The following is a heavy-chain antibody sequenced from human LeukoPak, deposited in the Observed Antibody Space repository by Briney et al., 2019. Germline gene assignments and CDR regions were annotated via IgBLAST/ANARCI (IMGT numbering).Heavy chain of an antibody. CDR2: IYYSGST. D-gene: IGHD6-13*01. V-gene: IGHV4-39*07. J-gene: IGHJ6*03. CDR3: ARGQGVAARYYYYYYYMDV. Sequence: SETLSLTCTVSGGSISSSSYYWGWIRQPPGKGLEWIGSIYYSGSTYYNPSLKSRVTISVDTSKNQFSLKLSSVTAADTAVYYCARGQGVAARYYYYYYYMDVWGKGTTVTVSS. CDR1: GGSISSSSYY.